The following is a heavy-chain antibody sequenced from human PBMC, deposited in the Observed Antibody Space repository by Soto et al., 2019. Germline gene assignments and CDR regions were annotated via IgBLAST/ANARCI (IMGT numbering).Heavy chain of an antibody. V-gene: IGHV3-33*01. CDR3: ARDSIAAAQSLDY. D-gene: IGHD6-13*01. CDR1: GSIVMGYG. Sequence: GSTRLACVARGSIVMGYGMHWVRQDPSKGLEWVAVIWHDGSEKYYADSVKGRFTISRDNSKNTLYLQMNSLRAEDTAVYYCARDSIAAAQSLDYWGQGTLVTVSS. CDR2: IWHDGSEK. J-gene: IGHJ4*02.